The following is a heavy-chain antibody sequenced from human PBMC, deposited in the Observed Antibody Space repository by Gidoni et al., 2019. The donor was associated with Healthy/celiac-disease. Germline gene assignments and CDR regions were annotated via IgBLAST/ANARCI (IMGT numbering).Heavy chain of an antibody. D-gene: IGHD1-26*01. CDR2: ISYDGSNK. V-gene: IGHV3-30*01. CDR3: ARDDVGATGDGAFDI. Sequence: QVQLVESGGCLVPPGRSLGLSCAASGFTFSSYAMHWVRQAPGKGLEWVAVISYDGSNKYYADAGKGRFTIARDKSKNTLYLQMNSLRAEDTAVYYCARDDVGATGDGAFDIWGQGTMVTVSS. CDR1: GFTFSSYA. J-gene: IGHJ3*02.